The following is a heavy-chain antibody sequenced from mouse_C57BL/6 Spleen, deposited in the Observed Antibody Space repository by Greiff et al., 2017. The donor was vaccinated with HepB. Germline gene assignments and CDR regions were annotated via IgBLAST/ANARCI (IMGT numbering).Heavy chain of an antibody. CDR3: ASWYYYGCVDFEY. CDR2: IDPSDSET. V-gene: IGHV1-52*01. J-gene: IGHJ2*01. CDR1: GYTFTSYW. D-gene: IGHD1-1*01. Sequence: QVHVKQPGAELVRPGSSVQLSCKASGYTFTSYWMHWVKQRPIQGLEWIGNIDPSDSETHYNQKFKDKATLTVDKSSSTAYMQLSSLTSEDSAVYYCASWYYYGCVDFEYWGQGTPLTDSS.